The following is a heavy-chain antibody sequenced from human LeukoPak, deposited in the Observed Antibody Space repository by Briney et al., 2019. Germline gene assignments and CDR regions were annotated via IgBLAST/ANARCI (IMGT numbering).Heavy chain of an antibody. CDR3: AKDKAPLYSGYDWDLDF. J-gene: IGHJ4*02. CDR2: ISWNSAYI. CDR1: GFTFHHYA. D-gene: IGHD5-12*01. V-gene: IGHV3-9*01. Sequence: PGRSLRLSCAASGFTFHHYAIHWVRQVPGKGLEWVSGISWNSAYIGYADSVKGRVTISRDNAKNSVYLQMNSLRAEDTALYYCAKDKAPLYSGYDWDLDFWGQGTMVTVSS.